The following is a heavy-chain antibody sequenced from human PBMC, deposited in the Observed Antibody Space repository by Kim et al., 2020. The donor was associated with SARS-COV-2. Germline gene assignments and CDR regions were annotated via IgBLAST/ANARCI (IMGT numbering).Heavy chain of an antibody. V-gene: IGHV3-21*01. CDR2: ISSSSSYI. CDR3: ARDYYDSSGYLSGFDY. Sequence: GGSLRLSCAASGFTFSSYSMNWVRQAPGKGLEWVSSISSSSSYIYYADSVKGRFTISRDNAKNSLYLQMNSLRAEDTAVYYCARDYYDSSGYLSGFDYWGQGTLVTVSS. J-gene: IGHJ4*02. CDR1: GFTFSSYS. D-gene: IGHD3-22*01.